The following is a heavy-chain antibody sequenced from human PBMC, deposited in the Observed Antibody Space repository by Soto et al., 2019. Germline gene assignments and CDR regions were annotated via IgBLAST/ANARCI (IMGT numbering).Heavy chain of an antibody. CDR3: ARDASEYPPRSGGRGGAFDI. CDR1: GFTFSSYS. J-gene: IGHJ3*02. CDR2: ISSSSSYI. Sequence: EVQLVESGGGLVKPGGSLRLSCAASGFTFSSYSMNWVRQAPGKGLEWVSSISSSSSYIYYADSVKGRFTISRDNAKNSMYLQMNSLRAEDTAVYYCARDASEYPPRSGGRGGAFDIWGQGTMVTVSS. V-gene: IGHV3-21*01. D-gene: IGHD2-15*01.